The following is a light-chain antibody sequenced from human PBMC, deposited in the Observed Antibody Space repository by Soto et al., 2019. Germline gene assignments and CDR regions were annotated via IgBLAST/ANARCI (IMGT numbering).Light chain of an antibody. CDR3: HVWDSSSDHYV. CDR1: NLGGKS. Sequence: SYELTQPPSVSVAPGQTARITCGGNNLGGKSVHWYQQKPGQAPVLVVYGDSDRPSGVPDRFSGSNSGDTATLTIRRVEAGDEADYYCHVWDSSSDHYVFGTGTKVTVL. CDR2: GDS. J-gene: IGLJ1*01. V-gene: IGLV3-21*02.